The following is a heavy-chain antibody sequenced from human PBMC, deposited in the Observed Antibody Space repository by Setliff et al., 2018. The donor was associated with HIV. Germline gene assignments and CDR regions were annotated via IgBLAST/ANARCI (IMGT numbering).Heavy chain of an antibody. V-gene: IGHV4-34*01. CDR1: GGSFNGYY. CDR2: INHSGST. Sequence: SETLSLTCAVYGGSFNGYYWSWIRQPPGKGQEWIGEINHSGSTNYNPSLKGRVTMSVDKSKNRFSLRLSSVTAADTAVYYCARARRAGSGPKYFQHWGQGTLVTVSS. J-gene: IGHJ1*01. D-gene: IGHD2-15*01. CDR3: ARARRAGSGPKYFQH.